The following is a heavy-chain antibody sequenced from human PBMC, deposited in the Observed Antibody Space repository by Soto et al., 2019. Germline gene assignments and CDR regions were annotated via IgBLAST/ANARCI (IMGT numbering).Heavy chain of an antibody. CDR3: ARELLFYDSDGFSWDDAFDI. D-gene: IGHD3-22*01. J-gene: IGHJ3*02. Sequence: PSETLSLTCAVSGGSLSSNAYSWSWIRQPPGKGLEWIGFIYQSGSTYYNPSLKSRVTMSLDRPKNQFSLKLSSVTAADTAVYYCARELLFYDSDGFSWDDAFDIWGQGTMVTASS. CDR2: IYQSGST. CDR1: GGSLSSNAYS. V-gene: IGHV4-30-2*01.